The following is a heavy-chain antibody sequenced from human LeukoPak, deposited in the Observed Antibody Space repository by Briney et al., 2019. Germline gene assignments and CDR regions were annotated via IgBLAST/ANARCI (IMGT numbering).Heavy chain of an antibody. CDR2: ISSSSSYI. V-gene: IGHV3-21*01. Sequence: GGSLRLSCAASGFTFSSYSMNWVRQAPGKGLEWVSSISSSSSYISYADSVKGRFTISRDNAKNSLYLQMNSLRAEDTAVYYCARESSPEDAFDIWGQGTMVTVSS. CDR3: ARESSPEDAFDI. CDR1: GFTFSSYS. J-gene: IGHJ3*02.